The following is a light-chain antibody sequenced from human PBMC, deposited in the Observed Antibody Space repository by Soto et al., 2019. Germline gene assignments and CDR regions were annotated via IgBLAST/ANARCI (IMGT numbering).Light chain of an antibody. CDR2: DAS. Sequence: EIVMTQSPATLSVSPGERATLSCGASQSVSSSYLAWYQQKPGQAPRLLIYDASNRATGIPARFSGSGSGTEFTLTISSLQSEDFAVYYCQQYNIWPRTFGQGTEVDIK. J-gene: IGKJ1*01. CDR1: QSVSSSY. V-gene: IGKV3D-15*01. CDR3: QQYNIWPRT.